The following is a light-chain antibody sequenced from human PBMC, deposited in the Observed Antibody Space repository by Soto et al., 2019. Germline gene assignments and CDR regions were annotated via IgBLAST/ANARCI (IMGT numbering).Light chain of an antibody. V-gene: IGKV3-11*01. J-gene: IGKJ4*01. CDR3: QQRSNWPLT. CDR1: QSVSSY. CDR2: DAS. Sequence: EIVLTQSPATLSLSPVERATLSCRASQSVSSYLAWYQQKPGQAPRLLIYDASNRATGIPARFSGSGSGTDFTLTISSLEPEGFAVYYCQQRSNWPLTFGGGTKVDI.